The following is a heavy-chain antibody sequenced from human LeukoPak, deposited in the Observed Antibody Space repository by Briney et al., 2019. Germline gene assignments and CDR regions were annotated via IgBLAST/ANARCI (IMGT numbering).Heavy chain of an antibody. J-gene: IGHJ4*02. CDR3: PKDMGYFYGSGVYPPEKDY. V-gene: IGHV3-30*18. CDR2: VSFEGSNK. CDR1: GFTFSRYG. Sequence: GGSLRLSCAASGFTFSRYGMHWVRQAPGKGLEWVAVVSFEGSNKYYADSVKGRFTISRDNSKNTLSLQMNSLRAEDTAVYYGPKDMGYFYGSGVYPPEKDYWAQGTLVAVS. D-gene: IGHD3-10*01.